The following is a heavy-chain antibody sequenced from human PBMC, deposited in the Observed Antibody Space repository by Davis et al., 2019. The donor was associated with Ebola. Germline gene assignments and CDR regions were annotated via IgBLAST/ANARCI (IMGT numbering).Heavy chain of an antibody. Sequence: GESLKISCAASGFTFSNYAMSWVRQAPGKGLEWVSVIYSGGSTYYADSVKGRFTISRDNSKNTLYLQMNSLRAEDTAVYYCARDRCSGGSCYLDYWGQGTLVTVSS. CDR3: ARDRCSGGSCYLDY. CDR2: IYSGGST. J-gene: IGHJ4*02. D-gene: IGHD2-15*01. V-gene: IGHV3-53*01. CDR1: GFTFSNYA.